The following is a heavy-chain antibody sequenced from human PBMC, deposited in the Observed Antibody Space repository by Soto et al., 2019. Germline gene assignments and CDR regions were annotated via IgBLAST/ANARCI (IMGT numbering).Heavy chain of an antibody. J-gene: IGHJ4*02. Sequence: ASVKVSCKASGYTFTSRYMHWVRQAPGQGLEWMGIINTSGDSRSYAKKLQGRVTMTTDTSTSTAYMELRSLRSDDTAVYYCARDAAAGLKDYWGQGTLVTVSS. V-gene: IGHV1-46*01. D-gene: IGHD6-13*01. CDR1: GYTFTSRY. CDR3: ARDAAAGLKDY. CDR2: INTSGDSR.